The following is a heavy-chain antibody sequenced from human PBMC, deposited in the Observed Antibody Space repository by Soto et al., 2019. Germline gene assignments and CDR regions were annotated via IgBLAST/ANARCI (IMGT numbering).Heavy chain of an antibody. CDR1: GYTFTSYY. J-gene: IGHJ4*02. CDR2: INPSAGST. Sequence: QVQLVQSGAEVKKHGASVKVSCKASGYTFTSYYMHWVRQAPGQGLEWMGIINPSAGSTNYAQKFQGRVTMTRDTSTSTVYMELSSLRSEDTALYYCARARTGDFDYWGQGTLVTVSS. V-gene: IGHV1-46*01. D-gene: IGHD7-27*01. CDR3: ARARTGDFDY.